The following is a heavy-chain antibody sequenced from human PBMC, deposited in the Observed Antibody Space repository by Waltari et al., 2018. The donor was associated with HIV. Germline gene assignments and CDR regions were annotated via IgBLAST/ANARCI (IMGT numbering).Heavy chain of an antibody. J-gene: IGHJ5*02. Sequence: QVQLQESGPGLVKPSETLSLTCTVSGGSISSYYWSWIRQPPGKGLEWIGYIYYSGSTNHNPSLKSRVTISVDTSKNQFSLKLSSVTAADTAVYYCARDYYDSSGYYYGYSPWGQGTLVTVSS. CDR1: GGSISSYY. CDR2: IYYSGST. CDR3: ARDYYDSSGYYYGYSP. V-gene: IGHV4-59*01. D-gene: IGHD3-22*01.